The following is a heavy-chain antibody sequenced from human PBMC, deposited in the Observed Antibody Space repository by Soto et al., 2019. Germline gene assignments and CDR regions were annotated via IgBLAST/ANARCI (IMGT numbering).Heavy chain of an antibody. Sequence: QVQLVQSGAEVKKPGSSVKVSCKASGGTFSSYAISWVRQAPGQGLEWMGGIIPIFGTANYAQKFQGRVTITADESTSTAYRELSSLRSEDTAVYYCARTVVAATPGYFDYWGQGTLVTVSS. CDR3: ARTVVAATPGYFDY. V-gene: IGHV1-69*01. CDR1: GGTFSSYA. J-gene: IGHJ4*02. CDR2: IIPIFGTA. D-gene: IGHD2-15*01.